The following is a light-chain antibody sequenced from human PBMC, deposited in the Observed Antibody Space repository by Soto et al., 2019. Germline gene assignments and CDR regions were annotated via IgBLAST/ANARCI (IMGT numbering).Light chain of an antibody. V-gene: IGLV2-23*01. CDR1: SSDVGNYNL. CDR3: CSYATTSTYV. CDR2: DGS. J-gene: IGLJ1*01. Sequence: QSALTQPASVSGSPGQSITISCTGTSSDVGNYNLVSWYQHHPGKAPKLMIYDGSKRPSGVSNRFSGSKSGNTASLTISGLQAEEECDYYCCSYATTSTYVFGAGTKLTVL.